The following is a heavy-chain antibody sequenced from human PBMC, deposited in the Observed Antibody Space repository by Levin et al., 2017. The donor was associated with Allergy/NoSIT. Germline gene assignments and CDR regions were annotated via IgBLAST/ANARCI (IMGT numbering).Heavy chain of an antibody. CDR2: IYYSGST. Sequence: SYTLSLPFPFSFFSLLLLLSYWGWIRQPPGKGLEWIGSIYYSGSTYYNPSLKSRVTISLDTSKNQFSLKLSSVTAADTAVYYCARHSRPFPVTTYYFDYWGQGTLVTVSS. D-gene: IGHD4-11*01. J-gene: IGHJ4*02. CDR1: FFSLLLLLSY. CDR3: ARHSRPFPVTTYYFDY. V-gene: IGHV4-39*01.